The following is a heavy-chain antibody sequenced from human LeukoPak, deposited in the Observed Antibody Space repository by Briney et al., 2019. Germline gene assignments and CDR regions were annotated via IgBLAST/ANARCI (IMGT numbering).Heavy chain of an antibody. J-gene: IGHJ2*01. CDR2: IYHSGST. Sequence: PSETLSLTCAVSRASISGSGYYWGWIRQPPGKGLEWIGEIYHSGSTNYNPSLKSRVTISVDKSKNQFSLKLSSVTAADTAVYYCARRHQDFWSGWPWYFDLWGRGTLVTVSS. CDR1: RASISGSGYY. D-gene: IGHD3-3*01. V-gene: IGHV4-39*07. CDR3: ARRHQDFWSGWPWYFDL.